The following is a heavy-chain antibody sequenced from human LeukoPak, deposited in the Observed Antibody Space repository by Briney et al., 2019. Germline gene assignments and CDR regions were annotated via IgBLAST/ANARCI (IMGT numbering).Heavy chain of an antibody. D-gene: IGHD6-13*01. J-gene: IGHJ4*02. V-gene: IGHV3-23*01. CDR3: AKDRSSSR. CDR2: ISDSGGST. CDR1: GFTFSSYA. Sequence: PGGSLRLSCAASGFTFSSYAMSWVRRAPGKGLEWVSGISDSGGSTYYADSVKGRFTISRDNFKNTLYLQMNSLRAEDTAVYYCAKDRSSSRWGQGTLVTVSS.